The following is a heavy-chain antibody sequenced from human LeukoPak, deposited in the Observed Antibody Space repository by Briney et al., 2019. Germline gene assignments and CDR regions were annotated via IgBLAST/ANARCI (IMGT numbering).Heavy chain of an antibody. CDR3: ARGGVEGYYDSSGYYGY. Sequence: ASVKVSCKASGYTFTGYYMHWVRQAPGQGLEWMGWINPNSGGTNYAQKFQGRVTMTRDTSISTAYMELSRLRSDDTAVYYCARGGVEGYYDSSGYYGYWGQGTLVTVSS. CDR2: INPNSGGT. J-gene: IGHJ4*02. D-gene: IGHD3-22*01. CDR1: GYTFTGYY. V-gene: IGHV1-2*02.